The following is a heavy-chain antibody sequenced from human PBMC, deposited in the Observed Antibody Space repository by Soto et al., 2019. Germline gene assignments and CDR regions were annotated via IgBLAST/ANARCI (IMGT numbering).Heavy chain of an antibody. D-gene: IGHD2-15*01. Sequence: PSETLSLTCAVYGGSFSGYYWSWIRQPPGKGLEWIGEINHSGSTNYNPSLKSRVTISVDTSKNQFSLKLSSVTAADTAVYYCARGLRYCSGGSCYTTYYYYGMDVWGQGTTVTV. V-gene: IGHV4-34*01. J-gene: IGHJ6*02. CDR2: INHSGST. CDR1: GGSFSGYY. CDR3: ARGLRYCSGGSCYTTYYYYGMDV.